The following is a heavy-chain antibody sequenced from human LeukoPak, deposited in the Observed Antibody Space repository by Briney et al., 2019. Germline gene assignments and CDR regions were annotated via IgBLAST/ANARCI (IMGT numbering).Heavy chain of an antibody. Sequence: PGRSLRLSCAASGFTFDDYAMHWVRQAPGKGLEWVSGISWNSGSIGYADSVKGRFTISRDNAKNSLYLQMDSLRAEDTAVYYCARDQYGDYFDYWGQGTLVTVSS. J-gene: IGHJ4*02. CDR2: ISWNSGSI. CDR3: ARDQYGDYFDY. CDR1: GFTFDDYA. V-gene: IGHV3-9*01. D-gene: IGHD4-17*01.